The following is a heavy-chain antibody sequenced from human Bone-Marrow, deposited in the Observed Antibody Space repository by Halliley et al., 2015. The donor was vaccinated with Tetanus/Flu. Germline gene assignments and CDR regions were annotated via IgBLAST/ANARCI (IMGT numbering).Heavy chain of an antibody. V-gene: IGHV3-33*01. CDR2: IRDDGSFT. Sequence: VGAIRDDGSFTWYADAVAGRFSVSRDNSHNMFYLQMTGLRADDTALYYCAISPGGPDLPQMDVWGQGTTVPVSS. J-gene: IGHJ6*02. D-gene: IGHD3-10*01. CDR3: AISPGGPDLPQMDV.